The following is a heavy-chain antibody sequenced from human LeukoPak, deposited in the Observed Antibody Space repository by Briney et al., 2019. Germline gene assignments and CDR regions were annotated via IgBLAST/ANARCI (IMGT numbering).Heavy chain of an antibody. CDR3: AKKMDDAFDI. J-gene: IGHJ3*02. V-gene: IGHV3-21*01. D-gene: IGHD5-24*01. Sequence: PGGSLRLSCAASGFTFSSYSMNWVRQAPGKGLEWAAFISSSSAYISYADSVKGRFTISRDNAKNSLYLQMNNLRAEDTAVYYCAKKMDDAFDIWGQGTMVTVSS. CDR1: GFTFSSYS. CDR2: ISSSSAYI.